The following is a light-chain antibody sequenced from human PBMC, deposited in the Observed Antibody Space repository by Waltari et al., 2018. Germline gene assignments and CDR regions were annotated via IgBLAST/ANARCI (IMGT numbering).Light chain of an antibody. CDR2: EGT. CDR1: RSDVGSSNL. J-gene: IGLJ7*01. Sequence: QSALTQPASVSGSPGQSITISCTGSRSDVGSSNLISWYQQHPGSVPKLIIYEGTKRPAGISYRFSASKSGNTASLTVSGLQAEDEADYYCFSYAGGSTAVFGGGTQLTVL. V-gene: IGLV2-23*01. CDR3: FSYAGGSTAV.